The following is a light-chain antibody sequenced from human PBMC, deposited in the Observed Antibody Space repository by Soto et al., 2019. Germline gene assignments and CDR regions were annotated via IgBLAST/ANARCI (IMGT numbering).Light chain of an antibody. V-gene: IGLV6-57*03. CDR3: QSYDSFIGV. J-gene: IGLJ3*02. CDR1: SGSIASNF. Sequence: NFMLSQPHSVSESPGKTVTISCTRSSGSIASNFVLWYQQRPGSAPTTVIFEDDQRSSGVPDRFSASIDSSSNSASLTISGLKTEDEADYYCQSYDSFIGVFGGGTKVTVL. CDR2: EDD.